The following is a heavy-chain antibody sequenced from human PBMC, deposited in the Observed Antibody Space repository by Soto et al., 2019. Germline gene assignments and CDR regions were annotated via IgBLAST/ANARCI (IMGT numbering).Heavy chain of an antibody. CDR3: ATSLPLSNFDFWSDYLES. Sequence: WSLRLSCAASVFTFSSYAMSWVRQAPLKGLEWVSVISGSVGTTYYADSVKGRFTISRDNSKSTLFLQMNSLGADDTAVYYCATSLPLSNFDFWSDYLESWGEGTLDIVS. D-gene: IGHD3-3*01. V-gene: IGHV3-23*01. CDR1: VFTFSSYA. CDR2: ISGSVGTT. J-gene: IGHJ4*02.